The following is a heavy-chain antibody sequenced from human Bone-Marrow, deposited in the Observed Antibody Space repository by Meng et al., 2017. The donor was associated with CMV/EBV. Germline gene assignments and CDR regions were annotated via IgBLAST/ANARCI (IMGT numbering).Heavy chain of an antibody. CDR1: GGSISSSSYY. D-gene: IGHD3-3*01. CDR3: ARGRDFWSGLDYYYGMDV. Sequence: SETLSLTCTVSGGSISSSSYYWGWIRQPPGKGLEWIGSIYYSGSTYYNPSLKSRVTISVDTSKNQFSLKLSSVTAADTAVYYCARGRDFWSGLDYYYGMDVWGQGTTVTVSS. CDR2: IYYSGST. V-gene: IGHV4-39*07. J-gene: IGHJ6*02.